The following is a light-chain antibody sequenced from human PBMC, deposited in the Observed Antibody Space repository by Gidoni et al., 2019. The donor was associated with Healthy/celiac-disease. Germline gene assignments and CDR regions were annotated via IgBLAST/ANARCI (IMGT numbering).Light chain of an antibody. CDR3: QQRSNWPRA. CDR1: QSVSSY. CDR2: DAS. J-gene: IGKJ3*01. V-gene: IGKV3-11*01. Sequence: EIVFTQSPATLSLSPGDRATLSCRASQSVSSYLAWYQQKPGQAPRLLIYDASNRATGIPARFSGSGSGTDFTLTISSLEPEDFAVYYCQQRSNWPRAFXPXTKVDIK.